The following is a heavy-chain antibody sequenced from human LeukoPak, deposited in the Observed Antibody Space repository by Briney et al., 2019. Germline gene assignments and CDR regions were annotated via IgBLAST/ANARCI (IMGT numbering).Heavy chain of an antibody. CDR3: ARAGVAAAGTFAY. J-gene: IGHJ4*02. V-gene: IGHV4-34*01. Sequence: LETLSLTCAVYGGSFSGYYWSWIRQPPGKGLEWIGEINHSGSTNYNPSLKSRVTISVDTSKNQFSLKLSSVTAADTAVYYCARAGVAAAGTFAYWGQGTLVTVSS. CDR2: INHSGST. CDR1: GGSFSGYY. D-gene: IGHD6-13*01.